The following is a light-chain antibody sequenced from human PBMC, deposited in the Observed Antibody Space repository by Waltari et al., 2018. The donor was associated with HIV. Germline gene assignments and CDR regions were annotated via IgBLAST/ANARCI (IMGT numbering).Light chain of an antibody. Sequence: QLALTQSPSASASVGASVNLTCTLRSRHSNYAIAWHQQQPEKGPRYLMKVNSDGSHKKEDGVPDRFSGSSSGAERYLTISSLQSEDEGDYYCQTWGSGIHVVFGGGTKVTVL. CDR1: SRHSNYA. CDR3: QTWGSGIHVV. V-gene: IGLV4-69*01. J-gene: IGLJ2*01. CDR2: VNSDGSH.